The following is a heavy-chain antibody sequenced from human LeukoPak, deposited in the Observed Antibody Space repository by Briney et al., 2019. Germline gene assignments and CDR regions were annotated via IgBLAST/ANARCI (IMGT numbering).Heavy chain of an antibody. Sequence: GGSLRLSRAAAGFTFTDFWMSWVRQAPGKGLEWVANIKRDGSEKYYVDSVKGRFTISRDNAKNSLYLQLKSLRTEDTAVYYCARGRGSWYGVYFDYWGQGSLVTVSS. CDR3: ARGRGSWYGVYFDY. V-gene: IGHV3-7*01. CDR2: IKRDGSEK. J-gene: IGHJ4*02. D-gene: IGHD6-13*01. CDR1: GFTFTDFW.